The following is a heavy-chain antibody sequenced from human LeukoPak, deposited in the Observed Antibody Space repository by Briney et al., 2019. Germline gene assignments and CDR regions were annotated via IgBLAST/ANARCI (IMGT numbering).Heavy chain of an antibody. D-gene: IGHD3-3*01. J-gene: IGHJ3*02. V-gene: IGHV4-61*02. CDR2: IYTSGST. CDR3: PRGVYPWNDFWSGYSPTDAFDI. Sequence: KASETPSLTCTVSGGSISSGSYYWSWIRQPAGKGLEWIGRIYTSGSTNYNPSLKSRVTISVDTSKNQFSLKLSSVTAADTAVYYCPRGVYPWNDFWSGYSPTDAFDIWGQGTMVTVSS. CDR1: GGSISSGSYY.